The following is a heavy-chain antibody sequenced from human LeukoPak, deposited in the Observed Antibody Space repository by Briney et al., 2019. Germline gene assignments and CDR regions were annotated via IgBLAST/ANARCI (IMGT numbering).Heavy chain of an antibody. V-gene: IGHV3-21*01. D-gene: IGHD2-2*01. CDR3: ARDVSVPAAPHDYSYMDV. CDR1: EFTFSTYS. Sequence: GGSLRLSCAASEFTFSTYSMNWVRQAPGKGLEWVSSIISSSSYIYYADSVKGRFTISRDNAKNSLYLQMNSLRAEDTAVYYCARDVSVPAAPHDYSYMDVWAKGPRSPSP. CDR2: IISSSSYI. J-gene: IGHJ6*03.